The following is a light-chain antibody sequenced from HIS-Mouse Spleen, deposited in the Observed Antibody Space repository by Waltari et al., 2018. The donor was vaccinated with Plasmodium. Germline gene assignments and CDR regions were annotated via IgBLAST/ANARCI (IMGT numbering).Light chain of an antibody. CDR2: EGS. CDR3: CSYAGSSTLV. V-gene: IGLV2-23*01. J-gene: IGLJ2*01. CDR1: SSDVWSYNL. Sequence: QSALTQPASVSGSPGPSLTISCTGTSSDVWSYNLVSWYQQHPGKAPKLMIYEGSKRPSVVSNRFSGSKAGNTASLTISGLQAEDEADYYCCSYAGSSTLVFSGGTKLTVL.